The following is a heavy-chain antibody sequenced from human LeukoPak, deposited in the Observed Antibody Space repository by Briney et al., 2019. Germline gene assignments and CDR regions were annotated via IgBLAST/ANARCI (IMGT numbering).Heavy chain of an antibody. V-gene: IGHV4-39*01. CDR3: ARHHKYGPTAAHFDY. CDR1: DGSISSSSYY. D-gene: IGHD2-2*01. J-gene: IGHJ4*02. CDR2: IYYSGST. Sequence: SETLSLTCTVSDGSISSSSYYWGWIRQPPGKGLEWIGSIYYSGSTYYNPSLKSRVTISVDTSKNQFSLKLSSVTAADTAVYYCARHHKYGPTAAHFDYWGQGTLVTVSS.